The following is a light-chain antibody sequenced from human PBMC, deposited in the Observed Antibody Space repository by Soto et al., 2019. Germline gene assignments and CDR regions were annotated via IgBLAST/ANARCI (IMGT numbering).Light chain of an antibody. J-gene: IGKJ5*01. V-gene: IGKV3-20*01. CDR2: GAS. Sequence: EIVLTQSPGTLSLSPGERATLSCRASQSVSASYLAWYQQKPGQAPRLLMYGASRRATGIPDRFSGSGSGPEYTLTISRLEPEDFAMYYCQQYGSSLITFGQGTRLEIK. CDR1: QSVSASY. CDR3: QQYGSSLIT.